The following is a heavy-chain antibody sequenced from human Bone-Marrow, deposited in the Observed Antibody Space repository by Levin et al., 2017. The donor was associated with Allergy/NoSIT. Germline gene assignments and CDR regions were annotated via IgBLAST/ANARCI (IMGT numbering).Heavy chain of an antibody. CDR1: GFTFSSYG. CDR3: AKDQEDEDSGAFYYYGMDV. D-gene: IGHD6-6*01. V-gene: IGHV3-30*18. Sequence: HAGGSLRLSCAASGFTFSSYGIHWVRQAPGKGLEWVALISYDGSNKFYADSVKGRSTISRDNSKNTLYLQMNSLRAEDTAVYYCAKDQEDEDSGAFYYYGMDVWGQGTTVIVSS. J-gene: IGHJ6*02. CDR2: ISYDGSNK.